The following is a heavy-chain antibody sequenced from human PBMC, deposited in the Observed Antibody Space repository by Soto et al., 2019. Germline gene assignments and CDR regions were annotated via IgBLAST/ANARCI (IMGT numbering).Heavy chain of an antibody. V-gene: IGHV2-5*02. CDR3: AHVKLIIGSSTTFDY. J-gene: IGHJ4*02. Sequence: QITLKESGPTLVKPTQTLTLTCTFSGFSLSTSGVGVGWIRQPPGKALEWLALIYWDDDKRYSPSLKSRLTIPKDTSKNQVVLTMTNMDPVDTATYYCAHVKLIIGSSTTFDYWGQGTLVTVSS. D-gene: IGHD6-13*01. CDR1: GFSLSTSGVG. CDR2: IYWDDDK.